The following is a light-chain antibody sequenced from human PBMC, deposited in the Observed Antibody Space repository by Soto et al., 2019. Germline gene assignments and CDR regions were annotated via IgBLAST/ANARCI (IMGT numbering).Light chain of an antibody. J-gene: IGKJ1*01. V-gene: IGKV3-20*01. CDR1: QSVNSNY. CDR2: GIS. Sequence: EMVMTQSPATLSVSPGDRATLSCRASQSVNSNYLAWYQQKPGQAPRLLIYGISNRATGISDRFSGSGSGTEFTLTISSLQPEDFAVYWCQHYGNSPTFGQGTKVDI. CDR3: QHYGNSPT.